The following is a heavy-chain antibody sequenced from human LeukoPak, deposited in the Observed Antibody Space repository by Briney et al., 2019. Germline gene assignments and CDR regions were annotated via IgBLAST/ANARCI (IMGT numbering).Heavy chain of an antibody. CDR2: IIPIIGST. CDR3: ARVGRSRGSLPNSYYYMDV. CDR1: GDIFNSYS. D-gene: IGHD1-26*01. Sequence: SVKVSCNASGDIFNSYSVSWVRQAPGQGLEWMGGIIPIIGSTNYAQKFQGRVTITTDQSTRTAYMELNSLSSDDTAVYYCARVGRSRGSLPNSYYYMDVWGKGATVNVSS. V-gene: IGHV1-69*16. J-gene: IGHJ6*03.